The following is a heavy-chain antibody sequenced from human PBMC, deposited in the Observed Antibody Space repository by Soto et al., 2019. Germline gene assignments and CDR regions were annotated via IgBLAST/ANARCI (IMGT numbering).Heavy chain of an antibody. V-gene: IGHV3-30*04. J-gene: IGHJ6*02. CDR1: GFTFSSYA. CDR3: ARDRNRLFYGMDV. CDR2: ISYDGSNK. Sequence: GGSLSLSCAASGFTFSSYAMHWVRQAPGKGLEWVAVISYDGSNKYYADSVKGRFTISRDNSKNTLYLQMNSLRAEDTAVYYCARDRNRLFYGMDVWGQGTTVTVSS. D-gene: IGHD3-16*01.